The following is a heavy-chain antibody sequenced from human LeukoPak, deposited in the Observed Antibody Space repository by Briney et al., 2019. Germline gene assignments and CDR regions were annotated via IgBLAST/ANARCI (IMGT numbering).Heavy chain of an antibody. CDR2: IYTSGST. D-gene: IGHD3-16*02. CDR1: GGSISSYY. V-gene: IGHV4-4*07. CDR3: ARGREKNYVWGSYRKDYYFEY. J-gene: IGHJ4*02. Sequence: PSETLSLTCTVSGGSISSYYWSWIRQPAGKGLEWIGRIYTSGSTNYNPSLKSRVTMSVDTSKNQFSLKLSSVTAADTAVYYCARGREKNYVWGSYRKDYYFEYWGQGTLVTVSS.